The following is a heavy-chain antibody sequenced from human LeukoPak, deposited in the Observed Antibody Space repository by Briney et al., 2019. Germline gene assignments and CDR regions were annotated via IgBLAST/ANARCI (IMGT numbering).Heavy chain of an antibody. CDR1: GFTFTSYS. D-gene: IGHD2-2*01. V-gene: IGHV3-21*01. CDR3: ARGGFCSSTSCYGGFDY. CDR2: ISSSSSCT. J-gene: IGHJ4*02. Sequence: GGSLRLSCAASGFTFTSYSMNWVRQAPGKGLEWVSSISSSSSCTYYADSLKGRFTFSTDNAKNSLYLQMNSLRAEDTAVYYCARGGFCSSTSCYGGFDYWGQGTLVTVSS.